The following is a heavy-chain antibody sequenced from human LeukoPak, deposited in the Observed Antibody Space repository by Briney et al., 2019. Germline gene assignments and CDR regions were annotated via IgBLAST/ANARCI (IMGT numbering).Heavy chain of an antibody. CDR1: GFTFIDYY. Sequence: GGPLKPSFAPSGFTFIDYYLSGFRQAPGKGLEWVSYISSSGSTIYYADSVKGRFTISRDNAKNSLYLQMSSLRAEDTAVYYCARRHSKWGQGTMVTVSS. J-gene: IGHJ3*01. CDR3: ARRHSK. V-gene: IGHV3-11*01. CDR2: ISSSGSTI. D-gene: IGHD3-22*01.